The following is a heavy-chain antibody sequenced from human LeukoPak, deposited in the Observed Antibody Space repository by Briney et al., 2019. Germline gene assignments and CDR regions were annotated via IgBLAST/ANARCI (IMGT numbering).Heavy chain of an antibody. V-gene: IGHV4-59*01. Sequence: SETLSLTCTVSGGSISSYYWSWIRQPPGKGLEWIGYIYYSGSTNYNPSLKSRVTISVDTSKNQFSLKLSPVTAADTAVYYCASTTTVVTSSTYYYYGMDVWGQGTTVTVSS. J-gene: IGHJ6*02. CDR3: ASTTTVVTSSTYYYYGMDV. CDR2: IYYSGST. CDR1: GGSISSYY. D-gene: IGHD4-23*01.